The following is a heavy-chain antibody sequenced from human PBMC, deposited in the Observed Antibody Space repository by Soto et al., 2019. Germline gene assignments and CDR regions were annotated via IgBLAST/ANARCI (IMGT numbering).Heavy chain of an antibody. Sequence: GSLRLSCAASGFTFSSYSMNWVRQAPGKGLEWVSSISSSSSYIYYADSVKGRFTISRDNAKNSLYLQMNSLRAEDTAVYYCARSLYCSGGSCSHYYYYGMDVWGQGTTGTVS. CDR3: ARSLYCSGGSCSHYYYYGMDV. J-gene: IGHJ6*02. CDR2: ISSSSSYI. V-gene: IGHV3-21*01. D-gene: IGHD2-15*01. CDR1: GFTFSSYS.